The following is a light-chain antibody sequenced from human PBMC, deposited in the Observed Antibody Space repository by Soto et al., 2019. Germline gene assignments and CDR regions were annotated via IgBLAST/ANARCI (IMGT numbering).Light chain of an antibody. J-gene: IGLJ3*02. Sequence: QSVLTQPPSVSGATGQRVTISCTGSSSNIGAGYDVHWYQQLPGTAPKLLIYGNSNRPSGVPDRFSGSKSGTSASLAITGLQAEDEADDYCQSYDSSLSGWVFGGGTKLTVL. CDR3: QSYDSSLSGWV. CDR1: SSNIGAGYD. CDR2: GNS. V-gene: IGLV1-40*01.